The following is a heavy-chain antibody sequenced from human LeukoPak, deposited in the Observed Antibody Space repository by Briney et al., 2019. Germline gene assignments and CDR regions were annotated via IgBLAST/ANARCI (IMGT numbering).Heavy chain of an antibody. V-gene: IGHV3-7*01. J-gene: IGHJ4*02. CDR3: ARDPSTASAWFYFDL. D-gene: IGHD6-19*01. CDR1: GVTFGSNW. Sequence: GGSLRLSCAASGVTFGSNWMSWVRQAPGKGLEWVAHINQDGSVRYYVDSVKGRFTISRDNTKNSLYLQMNNLRVDDTAIYYCARDPSTASAWFYFDLWGQGTLVTVSS. CDR2: INQDGSVR.